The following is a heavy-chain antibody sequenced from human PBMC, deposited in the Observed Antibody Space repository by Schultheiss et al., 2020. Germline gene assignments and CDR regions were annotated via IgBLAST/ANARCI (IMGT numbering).Heavy chain of an antibody. Sequence: GGSLRLSCAVSGFTFSSYAMSWVRQAPGKGLEWVAVASYDGSNRYYADSVKGRFTISRDNSKNTLYLQMNSLRAEDTAVYYCARGPDFWSGYYLQLGNWFDPWGQGTLVTVSS. V-gene: IGHV3-30-3*01. CDR2: ASYDGSNR. D-gene: IGHD3-3*01. CDR3: ARGPDFWSGYYLQLGNWFDP. CDR1: GFTFSSYA. J-gene: IGHJ5*02.